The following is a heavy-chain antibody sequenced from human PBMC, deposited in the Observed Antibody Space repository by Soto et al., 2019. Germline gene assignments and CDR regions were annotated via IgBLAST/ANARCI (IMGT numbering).Heavy chain of an antibody. CDR2: IYYSGST. CDR3: ARAIPEIRSYGYYFDY. Sequence: PSETLSLTCTVSGGSISSGGYYWSWIRQHPGKGLKWIGYIYYSGSTYYNPSLKSRATISVDTSKNQFSLKLSSVTAADTAVYYCARAIPEIRSYGYYFDYWGQGTLVTVSS. D-gene: IGHD5-18*01. V-gene: IGHV4-31*03. J-gene: IGHJ4*02. CDR1: GGSISSGGYY.